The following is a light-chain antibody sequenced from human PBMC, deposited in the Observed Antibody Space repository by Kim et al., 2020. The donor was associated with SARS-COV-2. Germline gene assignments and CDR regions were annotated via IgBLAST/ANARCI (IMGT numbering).Light chain of an antibody. CDR1: QSVSSSY. CDR3: QQYGSSPFT. CDR2: GAS. J-gene: IGKJ4*01. Sequence: EIVLTQSPGTLSLSPGERATLSCRASQSVSSSYLAWYQQKPGQAPRLLIYGASNRATGIPDTFSGSGSGTDFTLTISRLEPEDFAVYYCQQYGSSPFTVGGGTKVDIK. V-gene: IGKV3-20*01.